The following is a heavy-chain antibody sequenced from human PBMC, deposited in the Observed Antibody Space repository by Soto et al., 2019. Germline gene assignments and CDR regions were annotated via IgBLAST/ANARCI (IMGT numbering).Heavy chain of an antibody. J-gene: IGHJ5*02. V-gene: IGHV1-8*01. CDR3: ARLVVVPGDDWFDP. CDR1: GYTFTSYD. D-gene: IGHD2-15*01. Sequence: QVQLVQSGAGVKKPGASVKVSCKASGYTFTSYDINWVRQATGQGLEWMGWMNPNSGNTGYAQKCQGRVTMTGNTSISTAYMELSSLRSEDTAVYYCARLVVVPGDDWFDPWGQGTLVTVSS. CDR2: MNPNSGNT.